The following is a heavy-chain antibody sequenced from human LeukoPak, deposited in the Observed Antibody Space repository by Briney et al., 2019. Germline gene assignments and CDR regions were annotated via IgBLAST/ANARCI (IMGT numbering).Heavy chain of an antibody. Sequence: PGGSLRLSCAASGFTFSSYAMSWVRQAPGKGLEWVSSISGSAVSTFYADSVKGRFTISRDNSKNTLYLQMNSLRAEDTAIYYCATDWGSDSRKSDFWGQGTLVTVSS. D-gene: IGHD3-16*01. CDR3: ATDWGSDSRKSDF. CDR1: GFTFSSYA. V-gene: IGHV3-23*01. J-gene: IGHJ4*02. CDR2: ISGSAVST.